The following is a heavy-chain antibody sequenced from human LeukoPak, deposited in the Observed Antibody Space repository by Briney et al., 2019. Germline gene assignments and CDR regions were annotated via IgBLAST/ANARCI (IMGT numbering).Heavy chain of an antibody. J-gene: IGHJ3*02. CDR1: GYTFTSYG. CDR2: ISAYNGNT. CDR3: ATAVAAPHDAFDI. D-gene: IGHD6-19*01. Sequence: ASVKVSCKASGYTFTSYGISWVRQAPGQGLEWMGWISAYNGNTNYAQKLQGRVTMATDTSTSTAYMELRSLRSDDTAVYYCATAVAAPHDAFDIWGQGTMVTVSS. V-gene: IGHV1-18*01.